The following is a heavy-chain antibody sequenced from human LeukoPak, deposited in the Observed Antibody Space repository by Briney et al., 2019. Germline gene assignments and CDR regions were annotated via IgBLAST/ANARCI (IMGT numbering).Heavy chain of an antibody. CDR3: AKDLKIFYGSGSSFDY. J-gene: IGHJ4*02. D-gene: IGHD3-10*01. V-gene: IGHV3-23*01. Sequence: LSGGSLRLSCAASGFTFSSYAMSWVRQAPGKGLEWVSAISGSGGSTYYADSVKGRFTISRDNSKNTLYLQMNSLRAEDTAVYYCAKDLKIFYGSGSSFDYWGQGTLVTVSS. CDR1: GFTFSSYA. CDR2: ISGSGGST.